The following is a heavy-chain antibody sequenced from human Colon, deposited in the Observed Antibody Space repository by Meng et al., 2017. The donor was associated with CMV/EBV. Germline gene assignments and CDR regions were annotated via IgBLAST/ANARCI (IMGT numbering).Heavy chain of an antibody. CDR2: ISYGGDSS. D-gene: IGHD3-10*01. J-gene: IGHJ4*02. Sequence: TFSNYAMHWVRQAPGKGLEWVATISYGGDSSIYADSVKGRFTISRDNSKDTLDLQMDSLRIEDTAVYFCARSYYYGSGSYFAHFDYWGQGTLVTVSS. CDR1: TFSNYA. V-gene: IGHV3-30*04. CDR3: ARSYYYGSGSYFAHFDY.